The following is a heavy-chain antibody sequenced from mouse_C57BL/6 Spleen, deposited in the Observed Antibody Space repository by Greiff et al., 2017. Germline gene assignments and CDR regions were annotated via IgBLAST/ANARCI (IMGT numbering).Heavy chain of an antibody. CDR2: INPNNGGT. Sequence: VQLQQSGPELVKPGASVKISCKASGYTFTDYYMNWVKQSHGKSLEWIGDINPNNGGTSYNQKFKGKATLTVDKSSSTAYMELRSLTSEDSAVYYCARSDKDYWGQGTTLTVSS. D-gene: IGHD3-3*01. V-gene: IGHV1-26*01. J-gene: IGHJ2*01. CDR3: ARSDKDY. CDR1: GYTFTDYY.